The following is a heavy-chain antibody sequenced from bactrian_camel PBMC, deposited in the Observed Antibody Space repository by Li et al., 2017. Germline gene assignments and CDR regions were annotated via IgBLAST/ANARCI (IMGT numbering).Heavy chain of an antibody. CDR1: GYTFNTYS. CDR2: IDTGDGST. V-gene: IGHV3S1*01. Sequence: HVQLVESGGGSALAGGSVRLSCAASGYTFNTYSWFRQAPGQEREGVAAIDTGDGSTYYLNSVEGRFTISHDNAKNTLYLQMNNLQPEDTAMYYCAARGPYCYTKLSVRDFTYWGQGTQVTVS. D-gene: IGHD2*01. J-gene: IGHJ6*01. CDR3: AARGPYCYTKLSVRDFTY.